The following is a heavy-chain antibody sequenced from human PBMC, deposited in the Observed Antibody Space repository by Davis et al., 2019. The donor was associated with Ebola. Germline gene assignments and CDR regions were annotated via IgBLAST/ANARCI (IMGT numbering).Heavy chain of an antibody. Sequence: SCAASGFTFSSYGMHWVRQAPGKGLEWVAVIWYDGSNKYYADSVKGRFTISRDNSKNTLYLQMNSLRAEDTAVYYCAREGGVDWNYFRHFDYWGQGTLVTVSS. CDR1: GFTFSSYG. CDR3: AREGGVDWNYFRHFDY. CDR2: IWYDGSNK. V-gene: IGHV3-33*08. D-gene: IGHD1-7*01. J-gene: IGHJ4*02.